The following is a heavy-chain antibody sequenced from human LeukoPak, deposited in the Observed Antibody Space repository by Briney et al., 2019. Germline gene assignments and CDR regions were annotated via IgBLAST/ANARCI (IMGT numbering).Heavy chain of an antibody. Sequence: PGGSLRLSCAASGFTFSSYSMNWVRQAPGKGLEWVGHIKSKADGGTTDYAAPVKGRFTVSRDDSKNTLYLQMNSLKTEDTAVYYCSRQQLVFDYWGQGTLVTVSS. CDR1: GFTFSSYS. CDR3: SRQQLVFDY. CDR2: IKSKADGGTT. V-gene: IGHV3-15*01. D-gene: IGHD6-13*01. J-gene: IGHJ4*02.